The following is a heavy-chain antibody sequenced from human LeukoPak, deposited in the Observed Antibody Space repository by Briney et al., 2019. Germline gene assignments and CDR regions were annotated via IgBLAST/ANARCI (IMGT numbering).Heavy chain of an antibody. D-gene: IGHD3-10*01. V-gene: IGHV4-59*01. CDR1: GDSISRSY. CDR2: IYSSGST. CDR3: ARASSGAIYYYGMDV. J-gene: IGHJ6*02. Sequence: SETLSLTCTVSGDSISRSYWTWIRQSPGNRLKWIGCIYSSGSTRYNPSLKSRVTISEDTSKNQFSLRLSSVTAADTAVYYCARASSGAIYYYGMDVWGQGTTVTVSS.